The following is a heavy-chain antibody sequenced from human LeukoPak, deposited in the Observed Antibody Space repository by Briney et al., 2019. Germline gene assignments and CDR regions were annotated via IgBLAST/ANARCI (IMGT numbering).Heavy chain of an antibody. CDR3: AKDLRYIAVAVTGAYFDY. Sequence: GGSLRLSCAASGFTFDDYAMHWVRQAPGKGLEWVSGISWNSGSIGYADSVEGRFTISRDNAKNSLYLQMNSLRAEDTALYYCAKDLRYIAVAVTGAYFDYWGQGTLVTVSS. D-gene: IGHD6-19*01. CDR2: ISWNSGSI. CDR1: GFTFDDYA. V-gene: IGHV3-9*01. J-gene: IGHJ4*02.